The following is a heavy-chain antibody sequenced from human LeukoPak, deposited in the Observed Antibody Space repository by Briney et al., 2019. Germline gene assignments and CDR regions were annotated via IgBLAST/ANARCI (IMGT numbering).Heavy chain of an antibody. D-gene: IGHD2-2*01. CDR1: GFTFSGSA. Sequence: GSLKLSCAASGFTFSGSAMHWVRQASGKGLEWVGRIRSKANSYATAYAASVKGRFTISRDDSKNTAYLQMNSLKTEDTAVYYCTRLVVVPAASWGQGTLVTVSS. V-gene: IGHV3-73*01. J-gene: IGHJ4*02. CDR2: IRSKANSYAT. CDR3: TRLVVVPAAS.